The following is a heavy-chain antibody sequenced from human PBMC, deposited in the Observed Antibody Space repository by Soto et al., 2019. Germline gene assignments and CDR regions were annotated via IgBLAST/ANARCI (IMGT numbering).Heavy chain of an antibody. D-gene: IGHD6-6*01. J-gene: IGHJ5*02. CDR1: GFTFSRYA. Sequence: QVQLVQSGGGVVQPGTSLRLSCAASGFTFSRYAIQWVRQAPGKGLEWVAVISYDGSTQDFADSVKGRITISRDNSKIILYLQMDSLRGEDTAVYYCAKERSIAARHGLDLWGQGTLVTVSS. CDR3: AKERSIAARHGLDL. CDR2: ISYDGSTQ. V-gene: IGHV3-30*18.